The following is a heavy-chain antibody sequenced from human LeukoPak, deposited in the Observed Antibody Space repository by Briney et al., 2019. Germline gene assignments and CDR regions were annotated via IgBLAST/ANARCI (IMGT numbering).Heavy chain of an antibody. CDR2: INAGNGNT. CDR1: GYTFTSYA. J-gene: IGHJ4*02. V-gene: IGHV1-3*01. Sequence: ASVKVSCKASGYTFTSYAMHWVRQAPGQRLEWMGWINAGNGNTKYSQKFQGRVTITRDTSASTAYVELSSLRSEDTAVYYCARDRAIVEWLYYFDYWGQGTLVTVSS. CDR3: ARDRAIVEWLYYFDY. D-gene: IGHD3-3*01.